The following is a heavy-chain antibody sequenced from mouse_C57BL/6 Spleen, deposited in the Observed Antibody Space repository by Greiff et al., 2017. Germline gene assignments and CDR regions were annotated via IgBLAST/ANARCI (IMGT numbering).Heavy chain of an antibody. CDR2: IDPSDSET. V-gene: IGHV1-52*01. CDR3: AREYRGYYAMDY. J-gene: IGHJ4*01. Sequence: QVQLQQPGAELVRPGFSVKLSCKASGYTFTSYWMHWVKQRPIQGLEWIGNIDPSDSETHYNQKFKDKATLTVDKSSSTAYMQLSSLTSEDSAVYYCAREYRGYYAMDYWGQGTSVTVAS. D-gene: IGHD5-1*01. CDR1: GYTFTSYW.